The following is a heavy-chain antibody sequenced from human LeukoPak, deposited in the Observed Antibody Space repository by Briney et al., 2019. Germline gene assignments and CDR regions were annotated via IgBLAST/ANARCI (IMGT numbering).Heavy chain of an antibody. Sequence: ASVKVSCKASGYTFTDRYIHWVRQAPGQGLEWMGWMNPSDNGVNYAQKFQGRVAMTRDTSITTAYLEVTRLTSDDTAVYYCTTNAAALDYWGQGTLVTVSS. D-gene: IGHD6-13*01. CDR2: MNPSDNGV. V-gene: IGHV1-2*02. CDR1: GYTFTDRY. J-gene: IGHJ4*02. CDR3: TTNAAALDY.